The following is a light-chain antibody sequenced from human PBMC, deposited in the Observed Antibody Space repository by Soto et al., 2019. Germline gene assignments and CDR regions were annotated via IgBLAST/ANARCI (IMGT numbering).Light chain of an antibody. CDR3: QQRSNWIT. Sequence: TQSPSTLSASVGDRVTITCRASQSISSYLAWYQQKPGQAPRLLMYDASSRATGIPDRFSGSGSGTDFTLTISSLEPEDFAVYYCQQRSNWITFGQGTRREIK. CDR1: QSISSY. J-gene: IGKJ5*01. CDR2: DAS. V-gene: IGKV3-11*01.